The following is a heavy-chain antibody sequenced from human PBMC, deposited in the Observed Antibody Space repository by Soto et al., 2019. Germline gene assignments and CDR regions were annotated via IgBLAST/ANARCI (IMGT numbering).Heavy chain of an antibody. CDR3: ARGEEQLDYYYYYYMDV. Sequence: GGSLRLSCAASGFTVSSNYMSWVRQAPGKGLEWVSVIYSGGSTYYADSVKGRFTISRDNSKNTLYLQMNSLRAEDTAVYYCARGEEQLDYYYYYYMDVWGKGTTVTVSS. CDR2: IYSGGST. V-gene: IGHV3-66*01. CDR1: GFTVSSNY. D-gene: IGHD6-6*01. J-gene: IGHJ6*03.